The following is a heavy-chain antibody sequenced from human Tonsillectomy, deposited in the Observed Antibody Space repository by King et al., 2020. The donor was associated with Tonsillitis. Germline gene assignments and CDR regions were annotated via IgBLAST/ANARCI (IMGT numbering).Heavy chain of an antibody. CDR1: GGSISSYY. Sequence: QLQESGPGLVKPSETLSLTCTVSGGSISSYYWSWIRQPPGKGLEWIGYIYYSGSTNYNPSLKSRVTISVDTSKNQFSLKLSSVTAADTAVYYCARVYDRGGPSARGCSCDLGARGTLVPVSS. CDR2: IYYSGST. D-gene: IGHD3-22*01. V-gene: IGHV4-59*08. J-gene: IGHJ2*01. CDR3: ARVYDRGGPSARGCSCDL.